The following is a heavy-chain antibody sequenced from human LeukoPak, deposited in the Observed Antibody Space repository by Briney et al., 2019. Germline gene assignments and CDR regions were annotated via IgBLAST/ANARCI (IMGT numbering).Heavy chain of an antibody. CDR2: IRPDGRNI. J-gene: IGHJ4*02. CDR1: GFTLSDHW. CDR3: VRAGGGTTPYDC. V-gene: IGHV3-74*01. D-gene: IGHD1-7*01. Sequence: GRSLRLSCAASGFTLSDHWMNWVRQAPGKGPVWVSHIRPDGRNISHADSVKGRFTLSRESDKNTLYLQMNGLRVGDTAVYYCVRAGGGTTPYDCWGQGTLVTVSS.